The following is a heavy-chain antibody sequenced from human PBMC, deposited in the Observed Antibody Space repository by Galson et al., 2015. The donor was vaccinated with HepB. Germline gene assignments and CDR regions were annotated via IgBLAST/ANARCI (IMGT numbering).Heavy chain of an antibody. CDR3: AKSGLCSGGSCYSLLDY. Sequence: SLRLSCAASGFTFNTYAMTWVRQAPGKRPEWVSSISGSDGGTYYADSVKGRFTISRDNSKNTLYLQMNSLRAEDTAVHYCAKSGLCSGGSCYSLLDYWGQGTLVTVSS. CDR1: GFTFNTYA. CDR2: ISGSDGGT. J-gene: IGHJ4*02. V-gene: IGHV3-23*01. D-gene: IGHD2-15*01.